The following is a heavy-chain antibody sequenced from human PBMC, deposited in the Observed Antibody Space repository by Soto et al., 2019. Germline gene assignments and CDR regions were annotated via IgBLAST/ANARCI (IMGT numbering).Heavy chain of an antibody. V-gene: IGHV4-31*03. CDR2: IHYSGTT. Sequence: SDTLCLTCSVSGGSIGGVGYYRSWIRQHPGKGLEWIGYIHYSGTTYYNPSLKSRLTISVGTSKTQFSLKLTSVSAADTAVYYCARGWTAAAGWANWFDLWGQGTLVTVSS. D-gene: IGHD6-13*01. CDR3: ARGWTAAAGWANWFDL. CDR1: GGSIGGVGYY. J-gene: IGHJ5*02.